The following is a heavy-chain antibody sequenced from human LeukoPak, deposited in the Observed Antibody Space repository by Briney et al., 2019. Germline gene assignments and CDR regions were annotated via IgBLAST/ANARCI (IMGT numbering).Heavy chain of an antibody. CDR2: ISDSGST. D-gene: IGHD3-16*02. J-gene: IGHJ5*02. V-gene: IGHV4-59*12. CDR3: ARGGGLSTYNWFDP. CDR1: GGSISSYY. Sequence: SETLSLTCTVSGGSISSYYWSWIRQSAGKGLEWIGYISDSGSTNYNPSLKSRVTISVDTSKNQFSLKLSSVTAADTAVYYCARGGGLSTYNWFDPWGQGTLVTVSS.